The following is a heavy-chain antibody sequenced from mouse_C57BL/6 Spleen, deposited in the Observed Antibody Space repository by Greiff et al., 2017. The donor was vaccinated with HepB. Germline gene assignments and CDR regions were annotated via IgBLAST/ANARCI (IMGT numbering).Heavy chain of an antibody. Sequence: VQLQQPGAELVKPGASVKVSCKASGYTFTSYWMHWVKQRPGQGLEWIGRIHPSDSDTNYNQKFKGKATSTVNKSSGTAYMQRSSLTSEDSAVYYCATEDYGSSSWFAYWGQGTLVTVSA. D-gene: IGHD1-1*01. V-gene: IGHV1-74*01. CDR2: IHPSDSDT. J-gene: IGHJ3*01. CDR3: ATEDYGSSSWFAY. CDR1: GYTFTSYW.